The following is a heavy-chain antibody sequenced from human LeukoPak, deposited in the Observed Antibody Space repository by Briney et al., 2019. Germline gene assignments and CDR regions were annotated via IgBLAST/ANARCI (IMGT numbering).Heavy chain of an antibody. CDR1: GGSVSTSDYY. CDR3: ARVFDS. V-gene: IGHV4-39*07. CDR2: VFYTGKT. Sequence: SETLSLTCTVSGGSVSTSDYYWGWIRQSPVKGLEWIGDVFYTGKTNYNPSLRGRATISIDTSKNQFSLKLTYVTTADSAVYYCARVFDSWGQGTLVTVSS. J-gene: IGHJ4*02.